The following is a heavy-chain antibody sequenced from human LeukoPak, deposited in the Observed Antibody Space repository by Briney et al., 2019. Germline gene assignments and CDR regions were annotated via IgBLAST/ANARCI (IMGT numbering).Heavy chain of an antibody. CDR3: ARGQGYCSGGSCYSNWFDP. D-gene: IGHD2-15*01. Sequence: GGSLRLSCAASGFTFDDYAMHWVRQGPGKGLEWVSGISWNSGSIGYADSVKGRFTISRDNAKNSLYLQMNSLRAEDTALYYCARGQGYCSGGSCYSNWFDPWGQGTLVTVSS. CDR2: ISWNSGSI. CDR1: GFTFDDYA. J-gene: IGHJ5*02. V-gene: IGHV3-9*01.